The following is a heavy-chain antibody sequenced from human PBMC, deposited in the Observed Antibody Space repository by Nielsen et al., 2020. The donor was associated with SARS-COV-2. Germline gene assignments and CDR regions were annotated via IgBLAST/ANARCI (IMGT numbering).Heavy chain of an antibody. V-gene: IGHV4-34*01. CDR2: INHSGST. CDR1: GGSFSGYH. J-gene: IGHJ6*04. D-gene: IGHD5-18*01. CDR3: ARRAEGLELWRRYFYYMDV. Sequence: SETLSLTCTVYGGSFSGYHWSWIRQSPGKGLEWIGEINHSGSTNYNPSLKSRVTISIDTSKNQFSLNLSSVTAADMGVYYCARRAEGLELWRRYFYYMDVWGKGTTVTVSS.